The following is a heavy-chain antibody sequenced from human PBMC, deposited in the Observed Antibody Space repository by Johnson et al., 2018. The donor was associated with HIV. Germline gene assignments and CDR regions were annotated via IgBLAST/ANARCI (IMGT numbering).Heavy chain of an antibody. V-gene: IGHV3-9*01. CDR2: ISWNSGSI. D-gene: IGHD3-22*01. CDR1: GFTFDDYA. CDR3: AKVYYDSSGYGAFDI. Sequence: VQLVESGGGLVQPGRSLRLSCAASGFTFDDYAMHWVRQAPGKGLEWVSGISWNSGSIGYADSVKGRFTISRDNAKNSLYLQMNSLRAEDTALYYCAKVYYDSSGYGAFDIWDQGTRVTVSS. J-gene: IGHJ3*02.